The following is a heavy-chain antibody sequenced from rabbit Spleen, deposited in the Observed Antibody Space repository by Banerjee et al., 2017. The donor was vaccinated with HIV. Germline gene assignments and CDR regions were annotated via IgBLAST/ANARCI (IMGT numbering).Heavy chain of an antibody. D-gene: IGHD8-1*01. Sequence: QEQLVESGGGLVQPGGSLKLSCKASGFDFSSYGVSWVRQAPGKGLEWIGYIEPIFGNTYYANWVNGRFTISSHNAQNTLYLQLSSLTAADTATYFCVRDTGSSFSSYGMDLWGPGTLVTVS. CDR2: IEPIFGNT. V-gene: IGHV1S47*01. CDR1: GFDFSSYG. CDR3: VRDTGSSFSSYGMDL. J-gene: IGHJ6*01.